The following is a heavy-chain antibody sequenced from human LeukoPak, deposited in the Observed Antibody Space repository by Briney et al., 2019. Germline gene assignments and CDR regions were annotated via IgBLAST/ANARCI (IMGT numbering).Heavy chain of an antibody. CDR2: ISWNSGSI. CDR3: AKVSNGVATGAFDI. V-gene: IGHV3-9*03. CDR1: GFTFDGYA. Sequence: PGGSLRLSCAASGFTFDGYAMQWVRQAPGKGLEWVSCISWNSGSIGYAHSVKGRFTISRDNAKNSLYLQMNSLRAEDMALYYCAKVSNGVATGAFDIWGQGTMVTVSS. J-gene: IGHJ3*02. D-gene: IGHD2-8*01.